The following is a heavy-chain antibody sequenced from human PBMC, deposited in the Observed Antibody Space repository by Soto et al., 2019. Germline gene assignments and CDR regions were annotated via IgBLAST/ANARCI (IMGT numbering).Heavy chain of an antibody. CDR3: ARDKGYYDSSGYFDY. V-gene: IGHV3-11*01. CDR2: ISSSGSII. J-gene: IGHJ4*02. Sequence: PXGSLRLSCAASGFTFSDYYMSWIRQAPGKGLEWVSYISSSGSIIYYADSVKGRFTISRDNARNSLYLQLNSLRAEDTAVYYCARDKGYYDSSGYFDYWGQGTLVTVSS. CDR1: GFTFSDYY. D-gene: IGHD3-22*01.